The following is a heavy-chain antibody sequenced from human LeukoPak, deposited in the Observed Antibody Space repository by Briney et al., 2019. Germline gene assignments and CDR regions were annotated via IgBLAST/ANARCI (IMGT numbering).Heavy chain of an antibody. J-gene: IGHJ5*02. D-gene: IGHD6-13*01. V-gene: IGHV1-2*02. Sequence: ASVKVSCKASGYTFTSYGISWVRQAPGQGLEWMGWINPNSGGTNYAQKFQGRVTMTRDTSISTAYMELSGLRSDDTAVYYCARADSSSRGTGFDPWGQGTLVTVSS. CDR1: GYTFTSYG. CDR2: INPNSGGT. CDR3: ARADSSSRGTGFDP.